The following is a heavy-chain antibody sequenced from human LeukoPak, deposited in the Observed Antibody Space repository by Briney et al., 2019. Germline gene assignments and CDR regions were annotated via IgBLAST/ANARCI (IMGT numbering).Heavy chain of an antibody. Sequence: VASVKVSCKASGYTFTSYGISWVRQAPGQGLEWMGWISAYNGNTNYAQKLQGRVTMTTDTSTGTAYMELRSLRSDDTAVYYCARDYSNYFHAFDIWGQGTMVTVSS. D-gene: IGHD4-11*01. CDR1: GYTFTSYG. V-gene: IGHV1-18*01. CDR3: ARDYSNYFHAFDI. J-gene: IGHJ3*02. CDR2: ISAYNGNT.